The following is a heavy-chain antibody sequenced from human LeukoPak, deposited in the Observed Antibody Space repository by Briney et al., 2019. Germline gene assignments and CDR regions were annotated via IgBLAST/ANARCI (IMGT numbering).Heavy chain of an antibody. D-gene: IGHD5-12*01. CDR1: GYTLTELS. V-gene: IGHV1-24*01. Sequence: GASVKVSCTVSGYTLTELSMHWVRQAPGKGLEWMGGFDPEDGETIYAQKFQGRVTMTEDTSTDTAYMELSSLRSEDTAVYYCATEIVATFTGFVDYYYYGMDVWGQGTTVTVSS. CDR3: ATEIVATFTGFVDYYYYGMDV. CDR2: FDPEDGET. J-gene: IGHJ6*02.